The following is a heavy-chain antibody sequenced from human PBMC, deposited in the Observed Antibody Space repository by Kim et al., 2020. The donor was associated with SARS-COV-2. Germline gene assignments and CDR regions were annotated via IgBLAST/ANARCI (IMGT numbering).Heavy chain of an antibody. D-gene: IGHD2-15*01. CDR3: ARGGASTGLNVGWGDY. Sequence: GGSLRLSCEASGFTFSSYWMHWVRQAPGKGLEWVAHIDTDGVITTYADFVKGRFTISRDNARNTLYLQMSSLRAEDTAVYYCARGGASTGLNVGWGDYWG. J-gene: IGHJ4*01. CDR2: IDTDGVIT. V-gene: IGHV3-74*01. CDR1: GFTFSSYW.